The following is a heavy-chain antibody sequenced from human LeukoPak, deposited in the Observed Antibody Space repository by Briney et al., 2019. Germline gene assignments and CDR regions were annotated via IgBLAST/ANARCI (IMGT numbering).Heavy chain of an antibody. J-gene: IGHJ4*02. CDR1: GFTFSSYA. V-gene: IGHV3-30-3*01. D-gene: IGHD3-10*01. CDR2: ISYDGSNK. CDR3: ARDLAVFRGKTDY. Sequence: PGGSLRLSCAASGFTFSSYAMHWVRQAPGKGLEWVAVISYDGSNKYYADSVKGRFTISRDNSKNTLYLQMNSLRAEDTAVYYCARDLAVFRGKTDYWGQGTLVTVSS.